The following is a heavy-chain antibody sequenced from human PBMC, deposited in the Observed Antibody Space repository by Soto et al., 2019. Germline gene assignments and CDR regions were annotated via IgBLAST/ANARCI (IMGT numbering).Heavy chain of an antibody. J-gene: IGHJ4*02. V-gene: IGHV4-4*07. D-gene: IGHD3-10*01. CDR2: IYTSGST. CDR3: ARDSPSSGSGPNPQGHFDY. Sequence: QVQLQESGPGLVKPSETLSLTCTVSGGSISSYYWSWIRQPAGKGLEWIGRIYTSGSTNYNPSLKSRVTMSVDTSKNQFSLKLSSVTAADTAVYYCARDSPSSGSGPNPQGHFDYWGQGTLVTVSS. CDR1: GGSISSYY.